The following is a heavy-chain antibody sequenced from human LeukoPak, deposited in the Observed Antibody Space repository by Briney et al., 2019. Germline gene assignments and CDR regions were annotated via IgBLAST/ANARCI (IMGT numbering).Heavy chain of an antibody. J-gene: IGHJ4*02. V-gene: IGHV3-21*01. CDR1: GFTFSSYS. Sequence: PGGSLRLSCAASGFTFSSYSMNWVRQAPGKGLKWVSSISSSSSYIYYADSVKGRFTISRDNAKNSLYLQMNGLRAEDTAVYYCARDAHYDFWSGYYSTWPLGYWGQGTLVTVSS. CDR3: ARDAHYDFWSGYYSTWPLGY. D-gene: IGHD3-3*01. CDR2: ISSSSSYI.